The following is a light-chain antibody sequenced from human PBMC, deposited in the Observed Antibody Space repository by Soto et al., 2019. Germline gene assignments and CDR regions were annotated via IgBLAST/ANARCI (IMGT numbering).Light chain of an antibody. CDR1: QSVRSNY. Sequence: EIVLTQSPGTLSLSPGERAALSCRASQSVRSNYLAWYQQKPGQAPRLLIYGASNRASGIPDRFSGSGSETDFTLTISRLEPEDFAIYYCQQSGSSPGTFGQGTKVEIK. J-gene: IGKJ1*01. V-gene: IGKV3-20*01. CDR2: GAS. CDR3: QQSGSSPGT.